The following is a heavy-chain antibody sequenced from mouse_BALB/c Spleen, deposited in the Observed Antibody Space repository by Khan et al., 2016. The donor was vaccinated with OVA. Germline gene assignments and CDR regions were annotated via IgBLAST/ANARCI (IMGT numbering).Heavy chain of an antibody. J-gene: IGHJ3*01. Sequence: QVQLKQSGAELMKPGASVKISCKPTGYTFSSYWIEWVKQRPGHGLEWIGEILPGSNSTNYNERFQGKATITADTSSNTAYMQLSSLTSEDSAIYYCARGNYYGSTSWFVYWGQGTLVTVSA. CDR1: GYTFSSYW. CDR3: ARGNYYGSTSWFVY. V-gene: IGHV1-9*01. CDR2: ILPGSNST. D-gene: IGHD1-1*01.